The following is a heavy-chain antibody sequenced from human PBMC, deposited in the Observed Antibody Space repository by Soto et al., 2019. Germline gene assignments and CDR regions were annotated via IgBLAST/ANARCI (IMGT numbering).Heavy chain of an antibody. D-gene: IGHD5-18*01. Sequence: RLSCAASGFTVSSNYMSWVRQAPGKGLEWVSVIYSGGSTYYADSVKGRFTISRDNSKNTLYLQMNSLRAEDTAVYYCARARGYSYGSGMDVWGQGTTVTVSS. V-gene: IGHV3-53*01. CDR1: GFTVSSNY. J-gene: IGHJ6*02. CDR3: ARARGYSYGSGMDV. CDR2: IYSGGST.